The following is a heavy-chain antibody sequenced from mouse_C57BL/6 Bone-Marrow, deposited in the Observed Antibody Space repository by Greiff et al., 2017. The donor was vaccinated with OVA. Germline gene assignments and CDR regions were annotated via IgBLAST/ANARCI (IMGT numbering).Heavy chain of an antibody. CDR2: INPNNGGT. D-gene: IGHD3-2*02. J-gene: IGHJ4*01. V-gene: IGHV1-18*01. CDR3: ARWTAQATDYAMDY. Sequence: VQLQQSGPELVKPGASVKIPCKASGYTFTDYNMDWVKQSHGKSLEWIGDINPNNGGTIYNQKFKGKATLTVDKSSSTAYMELRSLTSEDTAVYYCARWTAQATDYAMDYWGQGTSVTVSS. CDR1: GYTFTDYN.